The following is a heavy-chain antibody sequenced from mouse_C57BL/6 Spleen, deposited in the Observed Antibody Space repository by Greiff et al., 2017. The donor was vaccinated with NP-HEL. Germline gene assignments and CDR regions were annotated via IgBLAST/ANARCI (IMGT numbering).Heavy chain of an antibody. V-gene: IGHV1-64*01. CDR3: ARRGYSNYASFFDY. Sequence: QVQLQQPGAELVKPGASVKLSCKASGYTFTSYWMHWVKQRPGQGLEWIGMIHPNSGSTNYNEKFKSKATLTVDKSSSTAYMQLSSLTSEDSAVYYCARRGYSNYASFFDYWGQGTTLTVSS. J-gene: IGHJ2*01. CDR2: IHPNSGST. D-gene: IGHD2-5*01. CDR1: GYTFTSYW.